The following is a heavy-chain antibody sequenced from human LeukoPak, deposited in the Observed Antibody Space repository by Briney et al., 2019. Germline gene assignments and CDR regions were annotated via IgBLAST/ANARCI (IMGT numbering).Heavy chain of an antibody. CDR3: AKAFVVPAARYYYYMDV. D-gene: IGHD2-2*01. Sequence: QPGGSLRLSCAASGFTFSSYAMSWVRQAPGKGLEWVSAISGSGVSTNYADSVKGRFTISRDNSKNTLYLQMNSLRAEDTAVYFCAKAFVVPAARYYYYMDVWGKGTTVTVSS. J-gene: IGHJ6*03. V-gene: IGHV3-23*01. CDR2: ISGSGVST. CDR1: GFTFSSYA.